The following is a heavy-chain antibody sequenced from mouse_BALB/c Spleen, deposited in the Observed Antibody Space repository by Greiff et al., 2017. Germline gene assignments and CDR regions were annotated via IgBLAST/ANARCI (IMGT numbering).Heavy chain of an antibody. J-gene: IGHJ4*01. Sequence: VQLKESGGDLVKPGGSLKLSCAASGFTFSSYGMSWVRQTPDKRLEWVATISSGGSYTYYPDSVKGRFTISRDNAKNTLYLQMSSLKSEDTAMYYCARRVYYGAMDYWGQGTSVTVSS. V-gene: IGHV5-6*01. CDR3: ARRVYYGAMDY. CDR1: GFTFSSYG. CDR2: ISSGGSYT. D-gene: IGHD2-1*01.